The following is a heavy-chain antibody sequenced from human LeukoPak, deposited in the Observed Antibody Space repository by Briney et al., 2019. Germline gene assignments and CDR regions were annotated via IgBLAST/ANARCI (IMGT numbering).Heavy chain of an antibody. CDR1: GFTFSSYE. V-gene: IGHV3-74*01. Sequence: GRSLRLSCAASGFTFSSYEMNWVRQAPGKGLVWVSRINSDGSSTGYADSVKGRFTISRDNAKNTLDLEMASLRAEDTAVYYCARAYAMDVWGQGTTVTVSS. CDR3: ARAYAMDV. J-gene: IGHJ6*02. CDR2: INSDGSST.